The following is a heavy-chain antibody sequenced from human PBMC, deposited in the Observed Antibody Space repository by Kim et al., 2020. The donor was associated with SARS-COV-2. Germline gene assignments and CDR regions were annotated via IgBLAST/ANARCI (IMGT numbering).Heavy chain of an antibody. J-gene: IGHJ4*02. D-gene: IGHD6-25*01. CDR3: ARDGIAAWDY. V-gene: IGHV4-59*01. CDR2: ST. Sequence: STNYNPSLKSRVTKSVDTSKNQFSLKLSSVTAADTAVYYCARDGIAAWDYWGQGTLVTVSS.